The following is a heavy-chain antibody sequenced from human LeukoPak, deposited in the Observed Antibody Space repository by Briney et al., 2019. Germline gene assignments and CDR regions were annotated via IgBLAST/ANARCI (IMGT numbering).Heavy chain of an antibody. D-gene: IGHD5-18*01. Sequence: GGSLRLACAASGFAFSDSWITWIRQAPGKGLEWVAFIKGDGSAKKYVDSVKGRFTISRDNAKNSLFLQTNSLRAEDTAVYYCARDRGWIQHDIWGQGTMVTVSS. V-gene: IGHV3-7*01. CDR1: GFAFSDSW. CDR2: IKGDGSAK. J-gene: IGHJ3*02. CDR3: ARDRGWIQHDI.